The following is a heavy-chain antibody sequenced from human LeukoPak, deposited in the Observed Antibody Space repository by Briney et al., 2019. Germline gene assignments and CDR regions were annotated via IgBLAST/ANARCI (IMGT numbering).Heavy chain of an antibody. CDR3: TTVGVPYYDILTGL. CDR1: GFTFSNAW. Sequence: GGSLRLSCAASGFTFSNAWMSWVRQAPGKGLEWVGRIKSKTDGGTTDYAAPVKGRFTISRDDSKNTLYLQMNSLKTEDTAVYYCTTVGVPYYDILTGLWGQGTLVTVSS. V-gene: IGHV3-15*01. D-gene: IGHD3-9*01. CDR2: IKSKTDGGTT. J-gene: IGHJ4*02.